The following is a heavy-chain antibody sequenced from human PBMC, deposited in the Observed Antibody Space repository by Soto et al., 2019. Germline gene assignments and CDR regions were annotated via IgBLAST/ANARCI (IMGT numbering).Heavy chain of an antibody. D-gene: IGHD3-3*01. CDR2: ISAYNGNT. Sequence: GGPVKVSCKASGYTFTSYGISWVRQAPGQGLEWMGWISAYNGNTNYAQKLQGRVTMTTDTSTSTAYMELRSLRSDDTAVYYCARDPGRKDYDFWSGYYSIISPRDYYGMDVWGQGTTVTVSS. CDR1: GYTFTSYG. V-gene: IGHV1-18*04. J-gene: IGHJ6*02. CDR3: ARDPGRKDYDFWSGYYSIISPRDYYGMDV.